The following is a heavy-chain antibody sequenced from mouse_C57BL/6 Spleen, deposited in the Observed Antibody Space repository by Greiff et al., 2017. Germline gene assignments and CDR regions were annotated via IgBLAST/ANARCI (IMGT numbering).Heavy chain of an antibody. J-gene: IGHJ3*01. CDR1: EYEFPSHD. D-gene: IGHD2-3*01. CDR2: INSDGGST. Sequence: EVKVEESGGGLVQPGASLKLSCESNEYEFPSHDMSWVRKTPEKRLELVAAINSDGGSTYYPDTMESRFIISRDNTKKTLYLQISSLRSEDTAVYYCARHGDGYPFAYWGQGTLVTVSA. V-gene: IGHV5-2*03. CDR3: ARHGDGYPFAY.